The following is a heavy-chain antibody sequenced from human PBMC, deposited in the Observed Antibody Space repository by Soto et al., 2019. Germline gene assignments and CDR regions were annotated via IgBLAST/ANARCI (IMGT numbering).Heavy chain of an antibody. J-gene: IGHJ5*01. CDR2: IIAYNGNT. CDR3: ARVVAGAAMIVVVNNGIDA. V-gene: IGHV1-18*04. Sequence: ASVTDSCQASGYTFTSYGISWVRQAPGQGLEWMGWIIAYNGNTNYAQKLQGRVTMTTDKSTSTAYMELMSLRSDDTAVYYCARVVAGAAMIVVVNNGIDAWGQGTLVTVSS. CDR1: GYTFTSYG. D-gene: IGHD3-22*01.